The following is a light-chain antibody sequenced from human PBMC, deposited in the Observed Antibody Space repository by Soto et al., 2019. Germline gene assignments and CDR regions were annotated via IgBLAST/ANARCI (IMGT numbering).Light chain of an antibody. CDR1: QSINSY. V-gene: IGKV1-39*01. CDR2: AAS. CDR3: QQSYSSPWT. Sequence: DIQMTQSPSSLSASVGDRVTITCRASQSINSYLNWYQQKPGKAPKFLIYAASSLQIGVPSRFSGSGSGTDFTLTISSLQSEDCATYYCQQSYSSPWTFGQGTKVEI. J-gene: IGKJ1*01.